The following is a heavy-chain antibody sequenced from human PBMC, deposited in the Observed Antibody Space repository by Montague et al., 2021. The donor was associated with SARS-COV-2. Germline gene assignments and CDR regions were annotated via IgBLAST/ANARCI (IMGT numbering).Heavy chain of an antibody. CDR1: GDPITTYY. Sequence: SETLSLTCTVSGDPITTYYWSWIRQPPGKGLEWIGYIYYTAGAKYNPSLRSRVTISLDTSKNQFSLNLRSVTAADTAVYFCARYLVRGGFDPWGQGTLVTVSS. CDR2: IYYTAGA. J-gene: IGHJ5*02. D-gene: IGHD3-10*01. CDR3: ARYLVRGGFDP. V-gene: IGHV4-59*01.